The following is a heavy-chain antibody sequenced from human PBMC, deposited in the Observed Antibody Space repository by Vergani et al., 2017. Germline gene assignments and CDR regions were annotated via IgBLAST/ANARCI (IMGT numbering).Heavy chain of an antibody. D-gene: IGHD3-22*01. CDR1: GYSFTSYW. CDR2: IYPGDSDT. J-gene: IGHJ4*02. CDR3: ARGERGKGYYYDSSGYYLQNY. Sequence: EVQLVQSGAEVKKPGESLKISCKGSGYSFTSYWIGWVRQMPGKGLEWMGLIYPGDSDTRYSPSFQGQVTISADKSISTDYLQWSSLKASDTAMYYCARGERGKGYYYDSSGYYLQNYWGQGTLVTVSS. V-gene: IGHV5-51*01.